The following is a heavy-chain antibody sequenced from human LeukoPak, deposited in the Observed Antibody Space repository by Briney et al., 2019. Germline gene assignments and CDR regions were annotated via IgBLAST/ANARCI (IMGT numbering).Heavy chain of an antibody. CDR1: GGSISSGSYY. CDR3: ARRSVGLDY. J-gene: IGHJ4*02. V-gene: IGHV4-61*02. D-gene: IGHD4-23*01. CDR2: IYTSGST. Sequence: PSQTLSLTCTASGGSISSGSYYWSWIRQPAGKGLEWIGRIYTSGSTNYNPSLKSRATITVDTSKNQFFLKLSPVAAAATAVYYCARRSVGLDYWGQGTLVTVSS.